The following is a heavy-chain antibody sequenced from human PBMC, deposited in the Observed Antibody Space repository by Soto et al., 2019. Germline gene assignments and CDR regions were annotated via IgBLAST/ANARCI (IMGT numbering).Heavy chain of an antibody. CDR3: ARRSGWYSGFDP. CDR2: ISGSGGST. J-gene: IGHJ5*02. CDR1: GFTFSSYA. Sequence: PGGSLRLSCAASGFTFSSYAMSWVRQAPGKGLEWVSAISGSGGSTYYADSVKGRLTISRDNSKNTLYLQMNSLRSEDTAVYYCARRSGWYSGFDPWGQGTLVTVSS. D-gene: IGHD6-19*01. V-gene: IGHV3-23*01.